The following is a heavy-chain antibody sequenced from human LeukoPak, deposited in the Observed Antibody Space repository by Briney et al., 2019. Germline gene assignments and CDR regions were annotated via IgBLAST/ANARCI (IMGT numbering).Heavy chain of an antibody. CDR3: ARDRLVYYGSGDGYFDY. CDR2: IWYDGSNK. J-gene: IGHJ4*02. Sequence: PGGSLRLSCAASGFTFSSYGMHWVRQAPGKGLEWVAVIWYDGSNKYYADSVKGRFTISRDNSKNTLYLQMNSLRAEDTAVYYCARDRLVYYGSGDGYFDYWGQGTIATVSS. D-gene: IGHD3-10*01. CDR1: GFTFSSYG. V-gene: IGHV3-33*01.